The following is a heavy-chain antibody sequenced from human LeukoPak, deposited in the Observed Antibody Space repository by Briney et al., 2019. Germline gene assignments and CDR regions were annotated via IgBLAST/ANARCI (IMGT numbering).Heavy chain of an antibody. V-gene: IGHV3-23*01. D-gene: IGHD7-27*01. J-gene: IGHJ4*02. CDR3: AKEDPTIILGIDY. Sequence: GGSLRLSCAASGFPFSSYAMSWFRQTPGKGLEWVSAITGSGGSTYYADSVRGRFTISRDNSKNTLFLQLESLRVEDTAVYYCAKEDPTIILGIDYWGQGALVIVSS. CDR2: ITGSGGST. CDR1: GFPFSSYA.